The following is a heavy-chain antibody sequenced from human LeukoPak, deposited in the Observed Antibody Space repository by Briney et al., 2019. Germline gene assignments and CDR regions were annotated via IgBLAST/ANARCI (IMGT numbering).Heavy chain of an antibody. CDR2: MHSDESTA. J-gene: IGHJ1*01. Sequence: QPGGSLRLSCAASGFSFSNYYMYWVRQAPGKGPVWCSRMHSDESTATYADSAKGRFTISRDNAKNTLYLQMNSLRAEDTAVYYCARVGYYHDSGYYGYLHHWRQRTLVTVSS. CDR1: GFSFSNYY. V-gene: IGHV3-74*01. D-gene: IGHD3-22*01. CDR3: ARVGYYHDSGYYGYLHH.